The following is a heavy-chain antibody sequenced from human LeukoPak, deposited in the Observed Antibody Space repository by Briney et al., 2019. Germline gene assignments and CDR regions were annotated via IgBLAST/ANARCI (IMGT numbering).Heavy chain of an antibody. J-gene: IGHJ4*02. CDR3: ARAGGYYGSGSFLDY. CDR1: RYDINSVYY. Sequence: KPSETLSLTCTVSRYDINSVYYWGWIRQPPGKGLEWIGSIYHRGSTYYNASLKSRVTISLDTSRNKFSLNLNSVTAAATAVYYCARAGGYYGSGSFLDYWGQGLLVTVSS. D-gene: IGHD3-10*01. V-gene: IGHV4-38-2*02. CDR2: IYHRGST.